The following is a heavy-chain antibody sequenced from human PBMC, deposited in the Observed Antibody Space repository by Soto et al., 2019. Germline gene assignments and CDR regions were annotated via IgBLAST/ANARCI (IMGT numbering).Heavy chain of an antibody. CDR1: GGSISSGGYY. J-gene: IGHJ5*02. V-gene: IGHV4-31*03. Sequence: SETLSLTCTVSGGSISSGGYYRSWIRQHPGKGLEWIGYIYYSGSTYYNPSLKSRVTISVDTSKNQFSLKLSSVTAADTAVYYCARDGENYYDSSGYLGFDPWGQGTLVTVSS. CDR2: IYYSGST. CDR3: ARDGENYYDSSGYLGFDP. D-gene: IGHD3-22*01.